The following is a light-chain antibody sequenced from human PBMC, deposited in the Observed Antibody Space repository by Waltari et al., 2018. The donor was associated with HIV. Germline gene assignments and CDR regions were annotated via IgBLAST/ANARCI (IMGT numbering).Light chain of an antibody. CDR3: QQYNSYPRT. CDR1: QGISNH. J-gene: IGKJ1*01. CDR2: AAS. Sequence: DIQMTQSPSSLSASVGDRVTITCRASQGISNHLAWCQQKPGKAPKSLIYAASNLQSGVPSKFSGSGSGTDFTLTISSLQPEDFATYYCQQYNSYPRTFGQGTKVEIK. V-gene: IGKV1-16*02.